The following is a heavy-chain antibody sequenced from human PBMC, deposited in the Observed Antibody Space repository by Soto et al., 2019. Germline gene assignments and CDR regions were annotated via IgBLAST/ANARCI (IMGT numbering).Heavy chain of an antibody. CDR3: ARDYRVVVAGTGVFDY. CDR1: GYTFTSYG. Sequence: QVQLVQSGAEVKKPGASVKVSCKASGYTFTSYGISWVRRAPGQGLEWMGWISAYNGNTNYAQKLQGRVTMTTDTSTSTAYMELRSLRSDDTAVYYCARDYRVVVAGTGVFDYWGQGTLVTVSS. D-gene: IGHD2-15*01. J-gene: IGHJ4*02. V-gene: IGHV1-18*01. CDR2: ISAYNGNT.